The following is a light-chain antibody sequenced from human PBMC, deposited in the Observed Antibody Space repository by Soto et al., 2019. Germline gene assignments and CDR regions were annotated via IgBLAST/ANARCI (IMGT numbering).Light chain of an antibody. V-gene: IGLV2-23*01. Sequence: QSALTQPASVSGSPGQSITIAWTGISSDVGSYNLVSWYQQHPGKAPKVMIYEGSKRPSGVSNRFSGSRPGNTASLTISGLQAEDEAHYYCSSYAGSSTHVVFGGGTQLTVL. CDR1: SSDVGSYNL. J-gene: IGLJ2*01. CDR2: EGS. CDR3: SSYAGSSTHVV.